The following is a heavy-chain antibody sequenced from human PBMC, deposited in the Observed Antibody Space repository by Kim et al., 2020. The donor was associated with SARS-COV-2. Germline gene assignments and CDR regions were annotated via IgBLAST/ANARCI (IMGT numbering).Heavy chain of an antibody. D-gene: IGHD2-2*01. J-gene: IGHJ4*02. Sequence: SETLSLTCSVSGGSIRSGGKFWTWIRQHPAKGLEWIGYISYSGNSHYSPSLRSRVSISLQTSENQFSLELTSVTAADMAVYYCARGQPLDYWGQGILVTV. CDR1: GGSIRSGGKF. CDR3: ARGQPLDY. CDR2: ISYSGNS. V-gene: IGHV4-31*03.